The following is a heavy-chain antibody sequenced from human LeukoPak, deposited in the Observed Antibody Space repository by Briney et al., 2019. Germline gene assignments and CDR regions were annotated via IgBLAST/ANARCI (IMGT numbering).Heavy chain of an antibody. CDR3: ARSLPGAIGAADL. J-gene: IGHJ5*02. D-gene: IGHD6-13*01. Sequence: PSETLSLTCTVSGGSISNFYWSWIRQPAGKGLEWIGRIYTSGSTNYNPSLKSRVTMSIDTSKNHFSLKVTSMTAADTGVYYCARSLPGAIGAADLWGQGTLVTVSS. CDR2: IYTSGST. V-gene: IGHV4-4*07. CDR1: GGSISNFY.